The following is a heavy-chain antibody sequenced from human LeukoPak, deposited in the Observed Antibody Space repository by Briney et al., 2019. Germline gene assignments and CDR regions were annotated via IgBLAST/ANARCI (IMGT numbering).Heavy chain of an antibody. CDR3: ARITGTTQH. CDR1: GGSISSYD. CDR2: IYYSGST. J-gene: IGHJ1*01. V-gene: IGHV4-59*08. D-gene: IGHD1-7*01. Sequence: SETLSLTCPVAGGSISSYDWSWIRQPPGKGLGGIGYIYYSGSTNYNPSLKSRATISVDTSKNQFSLKLSSVTAADTAVYYCARITGTTQHWGQGTLVTVSS.